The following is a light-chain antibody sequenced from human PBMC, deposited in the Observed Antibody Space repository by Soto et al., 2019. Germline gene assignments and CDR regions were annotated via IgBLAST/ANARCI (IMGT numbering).Light chain of an antibody. V-gene: IGLV2-14*01. CDR2: DVS. J-gene: IGLJ3*02. CDR1: SSDVGRYND. CDR3: SSYTGSSTS. Sequence: QSALTQPASVSGSPGQSITISCTGTSSDVGRYNDVSWYQQHPGKAPKLIIYDVSYRPSGVSDRFSGSKSGNTASLTISGLQAEDEADYYCSSYTGSSTSFGGGTKLTV.